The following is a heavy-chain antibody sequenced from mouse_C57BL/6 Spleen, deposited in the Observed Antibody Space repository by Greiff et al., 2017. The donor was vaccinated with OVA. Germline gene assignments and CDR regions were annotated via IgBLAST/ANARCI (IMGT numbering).Heavy chain of an antibody. CDR2: ISSGGDYI. J-gene: IGHJ3*01. V-gene: IGHV5-9-1*02. CDR3: TIDSSGYGGSY. Sequence: EVMLVESGEGLVKPGGSLKLSCAASGFTFSSYAMSWVRQTPEKRLEWVAYISSGGDYIYYADTVKGRFTISRDNARNTLYLQMSSLKSEDTAMYYCTIDSSGYGGSYWGQGTLVTVSA. CDR1: GFTFSSYA. D-gene: IGHD3-2*02.